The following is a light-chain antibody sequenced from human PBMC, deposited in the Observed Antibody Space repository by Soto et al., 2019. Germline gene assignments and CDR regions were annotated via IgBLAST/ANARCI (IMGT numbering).Light chain of an antibody. CDR2: AAS. Sequence: AIRMTQSPSSFSASTGDRVTITCRASQGISSYLAWYQQKPGKAPKLLIYAASTLQSGVPSRFSGSGSGTDFTLTISCLQSEDFATYYCQQYYSYPRLTFGGGTKVESK. CDR3: QQYYSYPRLT. V-gene: IGKV1-8*01. CDR1: QGISSY. J-gene: IGKJ4*01.